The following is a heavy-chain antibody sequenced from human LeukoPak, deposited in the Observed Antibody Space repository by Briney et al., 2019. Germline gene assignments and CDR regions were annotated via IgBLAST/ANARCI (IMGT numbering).Heavy chain of an antibody. CDR2: IYYSGST. V-gene: IGHV4-39*01. CDR1: GGSISSSSYY. CDR3: ARQEVTVNWFDP. Sequence: PSETLPLTCTVSGGSISSSSYYWGWIRQPPGKGLEWIGSIYYSGSTYYNPSLKSRVTISVDTSKNQFSLKLSSVTAADTAVYYCARQEVTVNWFDPWGQGTLVTVSS. D-gene: IGHD1-14*01. J-gene: IGHJ5*02.